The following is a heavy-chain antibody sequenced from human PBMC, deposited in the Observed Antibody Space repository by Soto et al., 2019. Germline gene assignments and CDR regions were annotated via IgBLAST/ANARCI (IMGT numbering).Heavy chain of an antibody. D-gene: IGHD4-17*01. V-gene: IGHV1-69*01. CDR1: GGTFSNYA. CDR2: IIPIFGTA. Sequence: QVQLVQSGAEVKKPGSSVKVSCKASGGTFSNYAISWVRQAPGQGLEWMGGIIPIFGTANYAQKFQGRVTITADESTSTAYMEPSSLRSEDTAVYYCARVTLNDYGDYWWFDPWGQGTLVTVSS. J-gene: IGHJ5*02. CDR3: ARVTLNDYGDYWWFDP.